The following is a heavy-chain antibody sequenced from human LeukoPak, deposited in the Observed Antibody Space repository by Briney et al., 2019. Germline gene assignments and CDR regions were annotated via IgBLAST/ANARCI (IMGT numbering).Heavy chain of an antibody. CDR1: GFTFSSYS. CDR2: ISGIMGYI. D-gene: IGHD4-17*01. CDR3: AKDVRGGDHGDYTFQH. Sequence: GGSLRLSCAASGFTFSSYSMNWVREAPGKGREWGSSISGIMGYIYYADSVKGGFTISRDNAKNSLYLQMNSLRAENTALYYCAKDVRGGDHGDYTFQHWGQGTLVTVSS. V-gene: IGHV3-21*01. J-gene: IGHJ1*01.